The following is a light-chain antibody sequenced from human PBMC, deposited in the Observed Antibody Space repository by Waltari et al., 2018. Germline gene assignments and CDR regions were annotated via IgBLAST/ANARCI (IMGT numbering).Light chain of an antibody. CDR3: QQYKSYPKF. Sequence: DIQMTQSPSSLSASVGDRVTITCRASEGINNYLAWFRQKPGKAPQGLIYGAFSLQTGVPSRFSGSASGTEFTLTISSLQPEDSATYYCQQYKSYPKFFGQGTKLKIK. J-gene: IGKJ2*01. CDR1: EGINNY. CDR2: GAF. V-gene: IGKV1-16*01.